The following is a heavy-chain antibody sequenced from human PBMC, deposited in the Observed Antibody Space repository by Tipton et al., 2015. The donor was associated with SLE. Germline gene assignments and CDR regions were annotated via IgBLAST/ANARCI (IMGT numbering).Heavy chain of an antibody. J-gene: IGHJ6*02. V-gene: IGHV3-30*03. Sequence: SLRLSCAASGFTFSSYGMHWARQAPGKGLEWVAVIYYDGSKKYYADSVKGRFTISRDNSKNTVYLQMNSLRAEDTAVYYCARQGLGFRDLVYYYKVWTSGAKGPWSPSP. CDR1: GFTFSSYG. CDR3: ARQGLGFRDLVYYYKVWTS. CDR2: IYYDGSKK. D-gene: IGHD3-10*01.